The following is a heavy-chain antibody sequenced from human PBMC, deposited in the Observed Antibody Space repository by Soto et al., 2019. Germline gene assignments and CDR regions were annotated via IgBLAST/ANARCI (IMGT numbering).Heavy chain of an antibody. D-gene: IGHD3-10*01. J-gene: IGHJ6*02. CDR3: ARLLGFGELIGGDYYYGMDV. CDR2: IDPSDSYT. CDR1: GYSFTSYW. Sequence: PGESLKISCKGSGYSFTSYWISWVRQMPGKGLEWMGRIDPSDSYTNYSPSFQGHVTISADKSISTAYLQWSSLKASDTAMYYCARLLGFGELIGGDYYYGMDVWGQGTTVTVS. V-gene: IGHV5-10-1*01.